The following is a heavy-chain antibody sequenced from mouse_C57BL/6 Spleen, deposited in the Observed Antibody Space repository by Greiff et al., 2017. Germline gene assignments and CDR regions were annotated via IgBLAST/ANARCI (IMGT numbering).Heavy chain of an antibody. J-gene: IGHJ1*03. CDR1: GFNIKEYY. CDR3: ARSPSQLAGWYFDV. V-gene: IGHV14-2*01. D-gene: IGHD2-12*01. CDR2: IDPEDGET. Sequence: EVQLQQSGAELVKPGASVKLSCTASGFNIKEYYMHWVKQRTEQGLEWIGRIDPEDGETKYAPKFPGKATITADTSSNTAYLQLSSLTSEDTAVYYCARSPSQLAGWYFDVWGTGTTVTVSS.